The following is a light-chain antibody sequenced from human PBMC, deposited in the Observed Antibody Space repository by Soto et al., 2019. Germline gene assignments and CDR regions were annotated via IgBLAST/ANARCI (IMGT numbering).Light chain of an antibody. CDR2: DIS. CDR1: QSVSSN. CDR3: QQYNDWPLT. Sequence: EIVMTQSPATLSVSPCERATLSFRASQSVSSNLAWYQQKPGQAPSLLIYDISARATGIPTRFSGSGSGTEFTLTISSLQSEDFAVYYCQQYNDWPLTFGGGTKVDIK. V-gene: IGKV3D-15*01. J-gene: IGKJ4*01.